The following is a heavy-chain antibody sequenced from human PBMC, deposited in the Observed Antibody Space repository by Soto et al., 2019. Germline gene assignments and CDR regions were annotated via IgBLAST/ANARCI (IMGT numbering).Heavy chain of an antibody. CDR2: ISYDGSNK. CDR1: GFTFSSYA. Sequence: QVQLVESGGGVVQPGRSLRLSCAASGFTFSSYAMHWVRQAPGKGLEWVAVISYDGSNKYYADSVKGRFTISRDNSKYSLNLKMNSLRDEDTALYSCARGGNLWFGEPFDYWGQGTRVTVSS. J-gene: IGHJ4*02. D-gene: IGHD3-10*01. V-gene: IGHV3-30-3*01. CDR3: ARGGNLWFGEPFDY.